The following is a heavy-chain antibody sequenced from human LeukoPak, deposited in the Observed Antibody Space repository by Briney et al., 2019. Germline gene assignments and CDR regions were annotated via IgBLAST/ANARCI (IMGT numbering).Heavy chain of an antibody. CDR2: IIPIFGTA. V-gene: IGHV1-69*13. CDR3: ARVKSSGVVPLRRGNGYFDL. D-gene: IGHD2-21*01. Sequence: SVKVSCKASGGTFSSYAISWVRQAPGQGLEWMGGIIPIFGTANYAQKFQGRVTITADESTSTAYMELSSLRSEDTAVYYCARVKSSGVVPLRRGNGYFDLWGRGTLVTVSS. J-gene: IGHJ2*01. CDR1: GGTFSSYA.